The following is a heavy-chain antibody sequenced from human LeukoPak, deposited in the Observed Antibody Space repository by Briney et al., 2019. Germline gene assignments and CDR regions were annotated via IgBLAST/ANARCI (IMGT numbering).Heavy chain of an antibody. CDR1: GYSFTSYW. V-gene: IGHV5-51*01. CDR3: ARQTQQLVHEGLFYYYYYMDV. CDR2: IYPGDSDT. D-gene: IGHD6-13*01. Sequence: GESLKISCKGSGYSFTSYWIGWVRQMPGKGLEWMGIIYPGDSDTRYSPSFQGQVTISADKSISTAYLQWSSLKASDTAMYYCARQTQQLVHEGLFYYYYYMDVWGQGTLVTVSS. J-gene: IGHJ6*03.